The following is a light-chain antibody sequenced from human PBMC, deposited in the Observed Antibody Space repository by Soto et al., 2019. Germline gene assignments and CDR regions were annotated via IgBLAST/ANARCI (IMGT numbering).Light chain of an antibody. CDR1: QSVLYSSNNRNY. CDR2: WAS. V-gene: IGKV4-1*01. Sequence: DIVMTQSPDSLAVSLGERVTINCTSSQSVLYSSNNRNYLAWFQQKPGQPPKLLIYWASTRESGVPDRFSGSGSGTDFTLTISGLQAEDVAVYYCQQYYNTPITFGGGTKVEI. CDR3: QQYYNTPIT. J-gene: IGKJ4*01.